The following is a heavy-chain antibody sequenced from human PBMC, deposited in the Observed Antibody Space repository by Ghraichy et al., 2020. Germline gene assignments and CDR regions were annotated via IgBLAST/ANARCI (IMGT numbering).Heavy chain of an antibody. Sequence: SETLSLTCTVSGGSISSSLYYWGWIRQPPGKGLEWIGSIYYSGSTYYNPSLKSRVTISVDTSKYHFSLRLNSVTASDTAVYYCASHVISSWYPAGVDYWGQGTLVTVSS. CDR2: IYYSGST. CDR1: GGSISSSLYY. CDR3: ASHVISSWYPAGVDY. J-gene: IGHJ4*02. V-gene: IGHV4-39*01. D-gene: IGHD6-13*01.